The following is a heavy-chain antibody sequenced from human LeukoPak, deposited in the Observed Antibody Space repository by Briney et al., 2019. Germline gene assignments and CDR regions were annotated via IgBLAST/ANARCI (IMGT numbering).Heavy chain of an antibody. CDR2: IYPGDSNT. J-gene: IGHJ4*02. D-gene: IGHD2-21*02. CDR1: GYSFSNYW. CDR3: ARQPLVRDCGGDCEFDY. Sequence: GESLKISCKGSGYSFSNYWIGWVRQMPGKGLEWMGIIYPGDSNTRYSPSFQGQVTISADKSISTAYLQWTSLKASDTAVYYCARQPLVRDCGGDCEFDYWGQGTRVSVSS. V-gene: IGHV5-51*01.